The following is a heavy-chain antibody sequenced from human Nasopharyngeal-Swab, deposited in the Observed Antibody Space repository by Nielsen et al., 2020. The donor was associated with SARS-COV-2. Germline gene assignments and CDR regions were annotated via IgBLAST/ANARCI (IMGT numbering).Heavy chain of an antibody. Sequence: WIRQPPGKGLEWIGSIYYSGSTYYNPSLKSRVTISVDTSKNQFSLKLSSVTAADTAVYYRARPGHRGIWGQGTLVTVSS. CDR3: ARPGHRGI. CDR2: IYYSGST. J-gene: IGHJ4*02. V-gene: IGHV4-39*01.